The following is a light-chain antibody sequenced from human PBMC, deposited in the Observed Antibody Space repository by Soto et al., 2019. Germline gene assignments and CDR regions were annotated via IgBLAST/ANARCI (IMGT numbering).Light chain of an antibody. CDR3: SSYSSSSSLYV. CDR2: KVS. V-gene: IGLV2-14*01. J-gene: IGLJ1*01. CDR1: SSDVGGYNY. Sequence: SALTQPASVSGSPGQSITISCTGTSSDVGGYNYVSWYQQHPGKPPKVMIYKVSDRPSGISNRFSGSKSANTASLTISGLQAEDEADYYCSSYSSSSSLYVFGTGTKVTVL.